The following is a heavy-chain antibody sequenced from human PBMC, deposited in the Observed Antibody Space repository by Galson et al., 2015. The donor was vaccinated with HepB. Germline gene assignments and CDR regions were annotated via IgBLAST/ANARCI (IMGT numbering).Heavy chain of an antibody. CDR3: ARVVRGIGSSSSSDYYYYMDV. V-gene: IGHV1-69*02. CDR1: GGTFSSYT. D-gene: IGHD6-6*01. CDR2: IIPILGIA. J-gene: IGHJ6*03. Sequence: SVKVSCKASGGTFSSYTISWVRQAPGQGLEWMGRIIPILGIANYAQKFLGRVTITADESTSTAYMELSSLRSEDTAVYYCARVVRGIGSSSSSDYYYYMDVWGKGTTVTVSS.